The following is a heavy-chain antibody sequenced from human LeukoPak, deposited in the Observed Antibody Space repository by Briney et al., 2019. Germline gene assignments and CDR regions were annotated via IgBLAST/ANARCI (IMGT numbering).Heavy chain of an antibody. CDR1: GGSISSGSYY. CDR3: ARAPLGGGPIDAFGI. D-gene: IGHD1-26*01. Sequence: PSETLSLTCTVSGGSISSGSYYWSWIRQPAGKGLEWIGRIYTSGSTNYNPSLKSRVTISVDTSKNQFSLKLSSVTAADTAVYYCARAPLGGGPIDAFGIWGQGTMVTVSS. J-gene: IGHJ3*02. CDR2: IYTSGST. V-gene: IGHV4-61*02.